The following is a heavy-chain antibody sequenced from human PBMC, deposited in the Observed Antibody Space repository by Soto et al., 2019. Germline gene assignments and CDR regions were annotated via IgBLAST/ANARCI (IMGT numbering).Heavy chain of an antibody. V-gene: IGHV1-18*01. CDR3: ARVNTIFGVVIIDFDY. CDR2: ISAYNGNT. J-gene: IGHJ4*02. Sequence: ASVKVSCKSSGYTFTSYGISCVRQAPGQGLEWMGWISAYNGNTNYAQKLQGRVTMTTDTSTSTAYMELRSLRSDDTAVYYCARVNTIFGVVIIDFDYWGQGTLVTVS. D-gene: IGHD3-3*01. CDR1: GYTFTSYG.